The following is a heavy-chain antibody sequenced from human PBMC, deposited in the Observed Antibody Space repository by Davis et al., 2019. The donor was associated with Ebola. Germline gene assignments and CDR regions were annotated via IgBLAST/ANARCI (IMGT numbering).Heavy chain of an antibody. CDR2: IYYSGST. J-gene: IGHJ4*02. CDR3: ARQSPRSSGWYCDY. D-gene: IGHD6-19*01. Sequence: MPSETLSLTCTVSGGSISSSSYYWGWIRQPPGKGLEWIGSIYYSGSTYYNPSLKSRVTISVDTSKNQFSLKLSSVTAADTAVYYCARQSPRSSGWYCDYWGQGTLVTVSS. CDR1: GGSISSSSYY. V-gene: IGHV4-39*01.